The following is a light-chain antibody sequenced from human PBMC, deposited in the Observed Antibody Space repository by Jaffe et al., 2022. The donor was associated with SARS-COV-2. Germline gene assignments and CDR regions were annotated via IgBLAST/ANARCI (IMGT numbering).Light chain of an antibody. J-gene: IGKJ4*01. CDR2: AAS. V-gene: IGKV1-9*01. CDR3: QQFNSHLLT. Sequence: DIQLTQSPSFLSASVGDRVTITCRASQGINSYVAWYQQKPGRAPKLLIYAASTLQSGVPSRFSGSGSGTEFTLTISSLQPEDFATYYCQQFNSHLLTFGGGTKVDIK. CDR1: QGINSY.